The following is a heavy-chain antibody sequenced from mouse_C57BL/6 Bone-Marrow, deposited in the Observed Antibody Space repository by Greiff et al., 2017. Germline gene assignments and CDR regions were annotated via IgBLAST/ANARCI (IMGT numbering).Heavy chain of an antibody. V-gene: IGHV5-9-1*02. CDR2: ISSGGDYI. CDR1: GFTFSSYA. CDR3: TRGPPCGYYAMDY. J-gene: IGHJ4*01. Sequence: EVMLVESGEGLVKPGGSLKLSCAASGFTFSSYAMSWVRQTPEKRLEWVAYISSGGDYIYYADTVKGRFTISRDNARNTLYLQMSSLKSEDTAMYYCTRGPPCGYYAMDYWGQGTSVTGSS.